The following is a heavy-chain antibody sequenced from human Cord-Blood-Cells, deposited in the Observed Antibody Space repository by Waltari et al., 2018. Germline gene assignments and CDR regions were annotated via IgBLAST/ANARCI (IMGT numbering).Heavy chain of an antibody. D-gene: IGHD3-9*01. J-gene: IGHJ3*02. CDR1: GGSISSYY. CDR2: IYTSGST. Sequence: QVQLQESGPGLVKPSETLSITCTVSGGSISSYYWSWLRPPAGTGLEWIGRIYTSGSTNYNPSLKSRVTMSVDTSKNQFSLKLSSVTAADTAVYYCARDISADYDILTGYYSDAFDIWGQGTMVTVSS. V-gene: IGHV4-4*07. CDR3: ARDISADYDILTGYYSDAFDI.